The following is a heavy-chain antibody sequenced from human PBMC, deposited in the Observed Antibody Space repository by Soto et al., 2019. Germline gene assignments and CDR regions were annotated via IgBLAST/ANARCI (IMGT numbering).Heavy chain of an antibody. CDR1: GGSFSGYY. J-gene: IGHJ3*02. Sequence: PSETLSLTCAVYGGSFSGYYWNWIRQPPGKGLEWIGEIDHSGSTKYNPSLKSRVTISVDTSKNQFSLKVSSVTAADTAVYYCARRGRYFDWLNAFDTWGQGTMVTVSS. CDR3: ARRGRYFDWLNAFDT. CDR2: IDHSGST. D-gene: IGHD3-9*01. V-gene: IGHV4-34*01.